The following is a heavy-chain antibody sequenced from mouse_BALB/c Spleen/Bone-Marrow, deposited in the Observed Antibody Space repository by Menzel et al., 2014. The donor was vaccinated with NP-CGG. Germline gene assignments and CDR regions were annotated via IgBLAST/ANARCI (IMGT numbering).Heavy chain of an antibody. CDR1: GFNIKDYY. D-gene: IGHD2-1*01. CDR2: IDPENGDT. V-gene: IGHV14-4*02. Sequence: EVKLQESGAELVRSGASVKLSCTASGFNIKDYYMHWVKQRPEQGLEWIGWIDPENGDTEYAPKFQDKATMTADTSSNTAYLQLSCLTSEDTAVYYCNGNYYAMDYWGQGTSVTVSS. J-gene: IGHJ4*01. CDR3: NGNYYAMDY.